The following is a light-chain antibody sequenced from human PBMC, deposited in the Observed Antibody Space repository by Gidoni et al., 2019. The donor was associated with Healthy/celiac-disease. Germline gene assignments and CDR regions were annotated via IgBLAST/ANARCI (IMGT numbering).Light chain of an antibody. J-gene: IGKJ2*01. CDR1: QSVSSN. CDR3: QQYNSWPPYT. CDR2: GAS. Sequence: EIVMTQPPATLSVSPGERATLSCRASQSVSSNLAWYQQKPGQAPRLLIYGASTRATGIPARFSGSGSGTEFTLTISSLQSEDFAVYYCQQYNSWPPYTFGQGTKLEIK. V-gene: IGKV3-15*01.